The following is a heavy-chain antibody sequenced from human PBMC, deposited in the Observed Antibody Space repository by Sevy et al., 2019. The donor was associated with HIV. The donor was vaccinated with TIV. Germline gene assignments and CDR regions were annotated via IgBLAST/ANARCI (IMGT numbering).Heavy chain of an antibody. CDR1: GYTLAQLS. V-gene: IGHV1-24*01. CDR2: LDPEDGET. J-gene: IGHJ4*02. D-gene: IGHD3-22*01. Sequence: ASVKVSCKVSGYTLAQLSMHWVRQAPGKGLEWMGSLDPEDGETIYAQKFQGRVTMTEDTSTDTDYMELSSLKSEDTAVFYCAITKDYYDSSGYPFDYWGQGTLVTVSS. CDR3: AITKDYYDSSGYPFDY.